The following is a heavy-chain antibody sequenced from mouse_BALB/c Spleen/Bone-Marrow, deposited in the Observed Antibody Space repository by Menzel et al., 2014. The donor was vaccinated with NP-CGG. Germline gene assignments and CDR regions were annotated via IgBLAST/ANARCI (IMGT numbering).Heavy chain of an antibody. J-gene: IGHJ2*01. V-gene: IGHV5-4*02. CDR2: ISDGGTYS. Sequence: VKLMESGGGLMKPGGSLKLSCAASGFTFSDYYMYWVRQTPEKRLEWVATISDGGTYSYYADSVKGRFTISRDNAKSNLYLQMNSMKSEDTAMYYCARNMGDYWGQGTTLTVSS. CDR3: ARNMGDY. D-gene: IGHD1-1*02. CDR1: GFTFSDYY.